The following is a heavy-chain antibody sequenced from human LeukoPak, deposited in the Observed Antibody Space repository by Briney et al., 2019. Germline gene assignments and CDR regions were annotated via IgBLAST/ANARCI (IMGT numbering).Heavy chain of an antibody. D-gene: IGHD6-13*01. CDR3: ARDGGAGYSSSWYEKSPVDY. CDR2: IKEDGSEK. J-gene: IGHJ4*02. Sequence: GSLRVSCAASGFSFSSYWVNWVRQAPGEGLEWVANIKEDGSEKYYVDSVKGRFTISRDNAKNSLYLQMNSLRAEDTAVYYRARDGGAGYSSSWYEKSPVDYWGQGTLVTVSS. V-gene: IGHV3-7*01. CDR1: GFSFSSYW.